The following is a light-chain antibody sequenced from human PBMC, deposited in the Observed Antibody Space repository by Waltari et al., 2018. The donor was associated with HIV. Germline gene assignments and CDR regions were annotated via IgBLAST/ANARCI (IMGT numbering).Light chain of an antibody. Sequence: QSVLTQPPSVSGAPGQRVPISCTGNSSNTGAGNDVHWYQQLYGIAPKLLIFGDSNRPSGFPDLCSGSKSGTSASLAIAGLQAEDEADYYCQSYDSSLSGFWVFGGGTKLTVL. J-gene: IGLJ3*02. CDR2: GDS. CDR1: SSNTGAGND. CDR3: QSYDSSLSGFWV. V-gene: IGLV1-40*01.